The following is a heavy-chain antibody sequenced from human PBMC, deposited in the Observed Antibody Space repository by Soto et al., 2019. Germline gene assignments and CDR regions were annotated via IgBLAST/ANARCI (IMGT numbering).Heavy chain of an antibody. CDR2: IIPIFGTA. J-gene: IGHJ4*02. CDR3: ARGKVRGVPGDFDY. Sequence: ASVKVSCKASGGTFSSYAISWVRQAPGQGLEWMGGIIPIFGTANYAQKFQGRVTITRDTSASTAYMELSSLRSEDTAVYYCARGKVRGVPGDFDYWGQGTLVTVSS. V-gene: IGHV1-69*05. CDR1: GGTFSSYA. D-gene: IGHD3-10*01.